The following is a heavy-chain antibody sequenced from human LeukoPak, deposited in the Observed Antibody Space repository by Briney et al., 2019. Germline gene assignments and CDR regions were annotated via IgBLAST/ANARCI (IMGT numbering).Heavy chain of an antibody. Sequence: SETLSLTCTVSGGSISSGNYCWSWIRQHPGRGLEWIGYIYYSGSTYYNSSLKSRVTISVDTSKNQFSLKLSSVTAADTAVYFCARGPPTDYYDSSGFYYVFDYWGQGTLVTVSS. CDR1: GGSISSGNYC. V-gene: IGHV4-31*03. J-gene: IGHJ4*02. CDR2: IYYSGST. CDR3: ARGPPTDYYDSSGFYYVFDY. D-gene: IGHD3-22*01.